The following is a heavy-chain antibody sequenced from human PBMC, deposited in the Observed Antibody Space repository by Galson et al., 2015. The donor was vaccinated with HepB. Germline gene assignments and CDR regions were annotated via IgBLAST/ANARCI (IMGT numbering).Heavy chain of an antibody. Sequence: SLRLSCAASGFTFSSYWMSWVRQAPGKGLEWVANIKEDGSAKYYVDSLKGRFTISRDNAKNALYLEMNSLRAEDTAVYYCARDKRGKDYWGQGTLVTVSS. D-gene: IGHD3-16*01. J-gene: IGHJ4*02. V-gene: IGHV3-7*03. CDR3: ARDKRGKDY. CDR2: IKEDGSAK. CDR1: GFTFSSYW.